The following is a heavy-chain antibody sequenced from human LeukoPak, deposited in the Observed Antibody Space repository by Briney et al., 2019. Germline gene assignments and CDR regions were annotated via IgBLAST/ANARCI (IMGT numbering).Heavy chain of an antibody. D-gene: IGHD5-18*01. CDR3: AKDTASSWWYFDL. CDR1: GFTFSSYA. Sequence: GGSLRLSCAASGFTFSSYAMSWVRQAPGKGLEWVSAIGGSGSTTYYADSVKGRFTISRDNSKNTLYLQMNSLRAEDTAVYYCAKDTASSWWYFDLWGRGTPVTVSS. V-gene: IGHV3-23*01. J-gene: IGHJ2*01. CDR2: IGGSGSTT.